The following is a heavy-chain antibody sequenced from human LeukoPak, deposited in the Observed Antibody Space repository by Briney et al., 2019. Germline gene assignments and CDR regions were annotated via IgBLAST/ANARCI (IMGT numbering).Heavy chain of an antibody. CDR2: ISYDGSNK. D-gene: IGHD2-2*01. J-gene: IGHJ3*02. V-gene: IGHV3-30-3*01. CDR1: GFTFSSYA. CDR3: ARGEWGYCSSTSCPVPDAFDI. Sequence: PGRSLRLSCAASGFTFSSYAMHWVRQAPGKGLEWVAVISYDGSNKYCADSVKGRFTISRDNSKNTLYLQMNSLRAEDTAVYYCARGEWGYCSSTSCPVPDAFDIWGQGTMVTVSS.